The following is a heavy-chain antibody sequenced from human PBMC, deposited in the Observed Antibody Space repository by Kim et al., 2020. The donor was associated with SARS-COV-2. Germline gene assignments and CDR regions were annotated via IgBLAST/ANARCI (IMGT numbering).Heavy chain of an antibody. D-gene: IGHD2-2*01. CDR3: ARDRIGYCSSIICSPYFD. CDR1: GGSISGYF. J-gene: IGHJ4*01. V-gene: IGHV4-59*01. CDR2: INYSGST. Sequence: SETLSRTCTVSGGSISGYFWRWIRQPPGKGLEWIGYINYSGSTHYNPSLKSRVTISVDTSKNQFSLKLSSVTAADTAGYYCARDRIGYCSSIICSPYFD.